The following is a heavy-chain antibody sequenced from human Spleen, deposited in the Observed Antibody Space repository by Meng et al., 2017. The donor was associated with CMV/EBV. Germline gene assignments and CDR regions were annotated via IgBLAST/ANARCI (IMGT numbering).Heavy chain of an antibody. Sequence: ITFSSYSMNWVRQAPGKGLEWVSSISSSSSYIYYADSVKGRFTISRDNSKDRVFLQMTSLRADDTAVYYCAKNKRLTIFGLVPLDYWGQGTLVTVSS. CDR3: AKNKRLTIFGLVPLDY. V-gene: IGHV3-21*01. CDR1: ITFSSYS. CDR2: ISSSSSYI. D-gene: IGHD3-3*01. J-gene: IGHJ4*02.